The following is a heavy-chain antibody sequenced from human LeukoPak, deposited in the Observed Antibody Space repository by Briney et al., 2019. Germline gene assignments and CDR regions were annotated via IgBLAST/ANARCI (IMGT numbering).Heavy chain of an antibody. Sequence: PGRSLRLSCAASGFTFSSYAMSWVRQAPGKGLEWVSSISSSSSYIYYADSVKGRFTISRDNAKNSLYLQMNSLRAEDTAVYYCARGYDSSGYYPYYFDYWGQGTLVTVSS. CDR3: ARGYDSSGYYPYYFDY. J-gene: IGHJ4*02. CDR2: ISSSSSYI. V-gene: IGHV3-21*01. CDR1: GFTFSSYA. D-gene: IGHD3-22*01.